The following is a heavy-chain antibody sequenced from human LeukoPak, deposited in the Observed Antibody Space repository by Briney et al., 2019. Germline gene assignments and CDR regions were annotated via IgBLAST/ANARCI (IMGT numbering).Heavy chain of an antibody. D-gene: IGHD7-27*01. Sequence: PGGSLRLSCAASGFTFSSYAMSWVRQAPGKGLEWVSAISGSGGSTYYADSVKGRFTISRDNSKNTLYLQMNSLRAGDTAIYYCTREHWDFDYWGQGTLVTVSP. CDR1: GFTFSSYA. V-gene: IGHV3-23*01. J-gene: IGHJ4*02. CDR3: TREHWDFDY. CDR2: ISGSGGST.